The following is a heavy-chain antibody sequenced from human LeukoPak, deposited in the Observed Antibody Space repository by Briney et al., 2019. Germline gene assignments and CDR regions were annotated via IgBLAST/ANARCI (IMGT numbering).Heavy chain of an antibody. Sequence: PGGSLRLSCAASGFTFDDYGMSWVRQAPGKGLEWVSYISSSSSTIYYADSVKGRFTNSRDNSKNTLYLQMNSLRAEDTAVYYCARERMAQSYFDYWGQGTLVTVSS. CDR2: ISSSSSTI. CDR3: ARERMAQSYFDY. D-gene: IGHD5-24*01. CDR1: GFTFDDYG. J-gene: IGHJ4*02. V-gene: IGHV3-48*01.